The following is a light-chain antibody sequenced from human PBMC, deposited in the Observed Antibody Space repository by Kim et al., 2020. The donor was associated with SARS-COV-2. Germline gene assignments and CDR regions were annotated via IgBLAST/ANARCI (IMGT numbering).Light chain of an antibody. CDR2: VNN. CDR3: QSYDSSLSGYV. Sequence: QSVLTQPPSVSGAPGQRVTISCTGSSSNIGADYGVHWYQQLPGTAPQLLIYVNNNRPSGVPDRFSGSKSGTSASLAITGLQAEDEADYYCQSYDSSLSGYVFGTGTKVNVL. V-gene: IGLV1-40*01. CDR1: SSNIGADYG. J-gene: IGLJ1*01.